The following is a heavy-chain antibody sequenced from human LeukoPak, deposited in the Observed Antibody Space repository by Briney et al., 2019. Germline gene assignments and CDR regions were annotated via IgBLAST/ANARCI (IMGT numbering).Heavy chain of an antibody. V-gene: IGHV3-7*03. CDR1: GFTFSNYW. J-gene: IGHJ4*02. CDR2: IKYDEIEK. D-gene: IGHD5-18*01. Sequence: GGSLRLSCAASGFTFSNYWMSWVRQAPGKGLEWVANIKYDEIEKYHVDSVKGRFTISRDYAKNSLYLQMNSLRAEDTAVYYCARDTGALVTHFDYWGQGTLVTVSS. CDR3: ARDTGALVTHFDY.